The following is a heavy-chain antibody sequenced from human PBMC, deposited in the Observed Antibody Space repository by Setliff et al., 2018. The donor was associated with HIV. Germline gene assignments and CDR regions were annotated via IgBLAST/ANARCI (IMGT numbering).Heavy chain of an antibody. CDR2: MNTDGSST. CDR1: GFTFSNYG. J-gene: IGHJ4*02. V-gene: IGHV3-74*01. CDR3: VRGSGYYYFDN. Sequence: HLGGSLRLSCEISGFTFSNYGMHWVRQAPGKGLVWVFGMNTDGSSTRYADSVKGRFTISRDNAKNMLYLQMNSLSADDTAVYYCVRGSGYYYFDNWGQGALVTVSS. D-gene: IGHD3-22*01.